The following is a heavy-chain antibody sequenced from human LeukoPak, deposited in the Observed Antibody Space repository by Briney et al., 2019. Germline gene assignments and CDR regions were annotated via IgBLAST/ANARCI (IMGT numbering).Heavy chain of an antibody. D-gene: IGHD6-13*01. J-gene: IGHJ4*02. CDR2: IRYDGSNK. Sequence: GGSLRLSCAASGFTFSSYGMHWVRQAPGMGLEWVAFIRYDGSNKYYADSVKGRFTISRDNSKNTLYLQMNSLRAEDTAVYYCAKRPTRVAAAATVDYWGQGTLVTVSS. CDR1: GFTFSSYG. V-gene: IGHV3-30*02. CDR3: AKRPTRVAAAATVDY.